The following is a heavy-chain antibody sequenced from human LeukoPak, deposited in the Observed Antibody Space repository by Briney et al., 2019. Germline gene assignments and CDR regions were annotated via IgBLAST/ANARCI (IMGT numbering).Heavy chain of an antibody. V-gene: IGHV4-59*01. D-gene: IGHD6-19*01. Sequence: SETLSLTCTVSGGSISSYYWSWIRQPPGKGLEWIGYIYYSGSTYYNPSLKSRVTISVDTSKNQFSLKLGSVTAADTAVYYCASLGYSSGWYGRFDPWGQGTLVTVSS. CDR1: GGSISSYY. J-gene: IGHJ5*02. CDR3: ASLGYSSGWYGRFDP. CDR2: IYYSGST.